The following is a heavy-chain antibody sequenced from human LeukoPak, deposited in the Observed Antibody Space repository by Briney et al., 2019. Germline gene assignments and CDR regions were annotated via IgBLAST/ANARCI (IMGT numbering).Heavy chain of an antibody. V-gene: IGHV4-59*11. CDR2: IYYSGST. Sequence: PSETLSLTCTVSGGSINSHYWSWVRQPPGKGLAWIGYIYYSGSTNYNPSLKSRVTRSVDTSKNQFSLKLSSVTAADTAVYYCAREGGWLGESVISWFDPWGQGTLVTVSS. D-gene: IGHD3-10*01. CDR1: GGSINSHY. CDR3: AREGGWLGESVISWFDP. J-gene: IGHJ5*02.